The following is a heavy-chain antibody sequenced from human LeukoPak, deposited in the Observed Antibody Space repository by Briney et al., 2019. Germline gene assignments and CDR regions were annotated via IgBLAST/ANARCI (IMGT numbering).Heavy chain of an antibody. J-gene: IGHJ4*02. Sequence: SETLSLTCTVSGGSISSHYWSWIRQPPGKGLEWIAYLFDSVNTKDNPSLQSRLTLSVDTSKNQISLRLSSVTAADTAVYYCATIKRGSIFGYFDFWGQGIKVTVSS. V-gene: IGHV4-59*11. D-gene: IGHD5-18*01. CDR1: GGSISSHY. CDR2: LFDSVNT. CDR3: ATIKRGSIFGYFDF.